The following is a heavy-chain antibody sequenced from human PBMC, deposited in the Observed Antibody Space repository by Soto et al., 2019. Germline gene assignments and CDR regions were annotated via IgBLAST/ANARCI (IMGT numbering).Heavy chain of an antibody. D-gene: IGHD2-15*01. Sequence: PSETLSLTCTVSAGSISSDGYYWGWIRQPPGKGRVWIGSIHYSGTTNTKRALKGHVIISVGTSKNQFSLNLRSVTAADTAVYYWASHLVSATIGWGGRMKYGMDVWGQGTTVTVSS. CDR1: AGSISSDGYY. CDR2: IHYSGTT. J-gene: IGHJ6*02. V-gene: IGHV4-39*01. CDR3: ASHLVSATIGWGGRMKYGMDV.